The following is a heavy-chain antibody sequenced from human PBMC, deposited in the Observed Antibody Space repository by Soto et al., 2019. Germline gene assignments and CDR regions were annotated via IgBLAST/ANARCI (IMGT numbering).Heavy chain of an antibody. V-gene: IGHV4-39*01. CDR2: ISYSGST. D-gene: IGHD3-9*01. CDR1: GGSISSSSYY. J-gene: IGHJ4*02. Sequence: QLQLQESGPGLVKPSETLSLTCTVSGGSISSSSYYWGWIRQPPGKGLEWIGSISYSGSTYYNPYRKSRVTISVDTSNNQSSLKLSSVTGANTAVDYCARHCCTISLTVYWGKRTLFNVSS. CDR3: ARHCCTISLTVY.